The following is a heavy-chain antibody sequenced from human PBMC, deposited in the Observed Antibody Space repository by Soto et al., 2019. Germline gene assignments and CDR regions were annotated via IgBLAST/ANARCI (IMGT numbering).Heavy chain of an antibody. J-gene: IGHJ4*02. CDR1: GFTFSDYY. D-gene: IGHD3-10*01. V-gene: IGHV3-11*01. CDR3: ANDPYYYASEN. CDR2: ISGSGTTI. Sequence: QVQLVESGGGLVKPGGSLTLSCAASGFTFSDYYMTWIRQTPGQGLECVSYISGSGTTIYYADSVKGRFTVSRDNARNSLYLKMHSRRAAATAFYYCANDPYYYASENCGQGTLLTFAS.